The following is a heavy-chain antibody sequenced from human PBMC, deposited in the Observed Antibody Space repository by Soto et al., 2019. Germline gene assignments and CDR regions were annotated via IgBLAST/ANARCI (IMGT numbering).Heavy chain of an antibody. V-gene: IGHV4-59*08. CDR2: IYYSGST. Sequence: QVQLQESGPGLVKPSETLSLTCTVSGGSISSYYWSWIRQPPGKGLEWIGYIYYSGSTNYNPSLKCRVTISVDTSKNQCSLKLSSVTAADTAVYYCARHRPGSGGSCYDYWGQGTLVTVSS. CDR3: ARHRPGSGGSCYDY. CDR1: GGSISSYY. J-gene: IGHJ4*02. D-gene: IGHD2-15*01.